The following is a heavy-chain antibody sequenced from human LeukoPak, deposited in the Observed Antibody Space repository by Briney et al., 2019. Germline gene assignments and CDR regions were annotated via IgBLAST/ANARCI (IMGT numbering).Heavy chain of an antibody. J-gene: IGHJ4*02. CDR2: ISVYDGNT. D-gene: IGHD3-22*01. CDR3: VRARGDRSGYYRY. CDR1: GYTFTKYG. Sequence: GASVKVSCKTSGYTFTKYGISWVRQAPGQGPEWMGWISVYDGNTNYAQKLQDRLTLTTDTSTDTAHMELGSLRSDDTAVYYCVRARGDRSGYYRYWGQGTLVTVSS. V-gene: IGHV1-18*01.